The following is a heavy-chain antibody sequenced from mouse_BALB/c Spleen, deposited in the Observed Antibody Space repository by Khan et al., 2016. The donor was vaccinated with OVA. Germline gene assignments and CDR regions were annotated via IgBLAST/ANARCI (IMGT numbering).Heavy chain of an antibody. CDR3: TRIYRSDFDY. CDR2: INPHIGET. Sequence: EVQLQESGPVLVRPGASVKISCKASGYSFTGYFMNWVMQSHGKSLEWSGRINPHIGETFYNQRFKDKATLTVDESSSTAHMELRSLASEDSAVYYCTRIYRSDFDYWGQGTTLTVSS. V-gene: IGHV1-20*02. D-gene: IGHD1-1*01. J-gene: IGHJ2*01. CDR1: GYSFTGYF.